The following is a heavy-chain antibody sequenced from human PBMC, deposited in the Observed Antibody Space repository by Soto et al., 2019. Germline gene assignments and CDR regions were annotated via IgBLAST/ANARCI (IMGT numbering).Heavy chain of an antibody. J-gene: IGHJ6*02. CDR1: GYTFTGYY. CDR2: INPNSGGT. D-gene: IGHD2-2*01. CDR3: AREIVVVPGRVGYYGMDV. V-gene: IGHV1-2*02. Sequence: ASVKVSCKASGYTFTGYYMHWVRQAPGQGLERMGWINPNSGGTNYAQKFQGRVTMTRDTSISTAYMELSRLRSDDPAVYYCAREIVVVPGRVGYYGMDVWGQGTTVTVAS.